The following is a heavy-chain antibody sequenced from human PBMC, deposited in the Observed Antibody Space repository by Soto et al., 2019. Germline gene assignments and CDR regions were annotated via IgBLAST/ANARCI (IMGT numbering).Heavy chain of an antibody. D-gene: IGHD6-13*01. CDR3: AKDDGGPYSSSWYFDY. V-gene: IGHV3-23*01. CDR2: ISGSGGST. CDR1: GFTFSSYA. Sequence: GGSLRLSCAASGFTFSSYAMSWVRQAPGKGLEWVSAISGSGGSTYYADSVKGRFTISRDNSKNTLYLQMNSLRAEDTAVYYCAKDDGGPYSSSWYFDYWGQGTLVTVSS. J-gene: IGHJ4*02.